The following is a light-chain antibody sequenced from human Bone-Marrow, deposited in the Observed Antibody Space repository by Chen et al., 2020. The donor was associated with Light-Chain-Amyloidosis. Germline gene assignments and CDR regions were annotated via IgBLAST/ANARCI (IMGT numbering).Light chain of an antibody. V-gene: IGLV3-21*02. CDR2: DDS. CDR3: QVWDRSSDRPV. CDR1: NIGSTS. Sequence: SYVLTQPSSVSVAPGQTATIARGGNNIGSTSVHWYQQTPGQAPLLVVYDDSDRPSRIPEGLSGSNSGNTATLTISRVEAGDEADYYCQVWDRSSDRPVFGGGTKLTVL. J-gene: IGLJ3*02.